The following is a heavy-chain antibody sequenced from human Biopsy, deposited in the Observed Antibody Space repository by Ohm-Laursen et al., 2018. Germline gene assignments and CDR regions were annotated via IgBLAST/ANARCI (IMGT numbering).Heavy chain of an antibody. CDR2: ISYTGGI. J-gene: IGHJ4*02. CDR1: GGSISGYH. D-gene: IGHD2-2*01. V-gene: IGHV4-59*01. Sequence: GTLSLTCSVSGGSISGYHWSWIRKSPGKGLEWLAYISYTGGITSNPSLNGRAPMSLDTSKNQFSLRLIYVTAADTAVYYCARMPHFDYWGQGILVTVSS. CDR3: ARMPHFDY.